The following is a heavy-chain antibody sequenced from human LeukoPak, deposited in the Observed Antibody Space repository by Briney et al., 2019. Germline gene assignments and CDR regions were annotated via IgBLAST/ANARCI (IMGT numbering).Heavy chain of an antibody. Sequence: SETLSFTCAVYGGSFSGYYWSWIRQPPGKGLEWIGEINHSGSTNYNPSLKSRVTISVDTSKNQFSLKLSSVTAADTAVYYCARGRGYGAPFDYWGQGTLVTVSS. D-gene: IGHD5-12*01. CDR2: INHSGST. J-gene: IGHJ4*02. V-gene: IGHV4-34*01. CDR3: ARGRGYGAPFDY. CDR1: GGSFSGYY.